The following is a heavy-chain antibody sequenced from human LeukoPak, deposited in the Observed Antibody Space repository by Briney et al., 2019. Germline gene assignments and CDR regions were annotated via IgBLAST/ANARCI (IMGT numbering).Heavy chain of an antibody. CDR2: IIGSGGST. J-gene: IGHJ5*02. Sequence: GGSLRLSCAASGFTFSSYAISWVRQAPGKGLEWVSAIIGSGGSTYYADSVKGRFTISRDNSKNTLYLQMNSLRAEDTAVYYCARDCRQTTVTTLRWFDPWGQGTLVTVSS. CDR3: ARDCRQTTVTTLRWFDP. V-gene: IGHV3-23*01. D-gene: IGHD4-17*01. CDR1: GFTFSSYA.